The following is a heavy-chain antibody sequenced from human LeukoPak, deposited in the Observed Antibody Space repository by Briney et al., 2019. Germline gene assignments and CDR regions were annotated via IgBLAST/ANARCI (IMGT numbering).Heavy chain of an antibody. CDR1: GGSISSGSYY. D-gene: IGHD3-16*02. J-gene: IGHJ4*02. CDR3: ARSLRLGELSLYDY. CDR2: ISTSGST. V-gene: IGHV4-61*02. Sequence: SETLSLTCTVSGGSISSGSYYWSWIRQPAGTGLRWIGRISTSGSTNYNPSLQSRVTISVDTSKNQFSLKLTSVTAADTAVYYCARSLRLGELSLYDYWGQGTLVTVSS.